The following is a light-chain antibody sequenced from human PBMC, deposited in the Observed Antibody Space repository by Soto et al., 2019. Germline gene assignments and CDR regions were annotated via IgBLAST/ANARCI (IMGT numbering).Light chain of an antibody. CDR3: QQYGSSPT. CDR1: QSVTDNY. CDR2: GAS. Sequence: EIALTQTPGTLPLSPGEIANLRCRASQSVTDNYLAWYQQKPGQAPRILIYGASSRATAFPDRFSGGGSGTDFTLTISRLEPEDFAVYYCQQYGSSPTLGQGTKVDIK. V-gene: IGKV3-20*01. J-gene: IGKJ1*01.